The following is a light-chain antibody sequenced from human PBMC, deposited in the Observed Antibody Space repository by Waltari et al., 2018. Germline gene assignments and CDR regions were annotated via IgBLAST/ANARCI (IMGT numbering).Light chain of an antibody. CDR3: MQPLQTPFT. J-gene: IGKJ4*01. Sequence: DIVLTQSPLSLPVTPGEPASISCMSSQVPLHRNGYNYLDWSLQKPGQSPQLLIYFGYTRAYGVPDRFSGSGSGTGFTLNISRVEAEDVGVYYCMQPLQTPFTFGGGTKVEIK. CDR2: FGY. V-gene: IGKV2-28*01. CDR1: QVPLHRNGYNY.